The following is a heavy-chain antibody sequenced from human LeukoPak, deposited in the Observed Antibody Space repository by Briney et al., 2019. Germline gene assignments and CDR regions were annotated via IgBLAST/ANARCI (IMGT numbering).Heavy chain of an antibody. CDR1: GGTFSSYA. J-gene: IGHJ5*02. Sequence: ASVKVSCKASGGTFSSYAMSWVRQAPGQGLEWMGRIIPIFGIANYAQKFQGRVTITADKPTSTAYMELSSLRSEDTAVYYCAREQLLLTYNWFDPWGQGTLVTVSS. CDR3: AREQLLLTYNWFDP. V-gene: IGHV1-69*04. CDR2: IIPIFGIA. D-gene: IGHD2-2*01.